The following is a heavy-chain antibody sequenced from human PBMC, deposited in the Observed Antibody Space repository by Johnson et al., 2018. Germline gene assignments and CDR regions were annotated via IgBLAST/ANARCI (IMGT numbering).Heavy chain of an antibody. CDR3: VSDYYVSSGYYYTYFEH. V-gene: IGHV3-23*04. CDR2: ITGSYGI. Sequence: EVQLVETGGNWVQPGGSLRLTCAASGFTFGKFAMTWVRHSPGKGLEWVSSITGSYGIYYAYSVKGRFTISRDNSKNTLFLQMNSLRAEATAVYYCVSDYYVSSGYYYTYFEHWGQGTLVTVAS. D-gene: IGHD3-22*01. CDR1: GFTFGKFA. J-gene: IGHJ1*01.